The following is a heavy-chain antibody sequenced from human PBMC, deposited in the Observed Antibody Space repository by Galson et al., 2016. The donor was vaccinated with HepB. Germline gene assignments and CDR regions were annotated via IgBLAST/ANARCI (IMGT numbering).Heavy chain of an antibody. D-gene: IGHD5-24*01. V-gene: IGHV3-21*01. Sequence: SLRLSCAASGSTFSINSMSWVRQAPGKGLEWISAIASSSSYIYYRDSVKGRFTISRDNAKNSLYLLMNSLRAEDTAVYYCATGGWMAASHYWGQGTLVTVSS. CDR2: IASSSSYI. CDR1: GSTFSINS. J-gene: IGHJ4*02. CDR3: ATGGWMAASHY.